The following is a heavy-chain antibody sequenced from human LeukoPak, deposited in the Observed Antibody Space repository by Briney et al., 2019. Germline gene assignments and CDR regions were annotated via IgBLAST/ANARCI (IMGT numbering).Heavy chain of an antibody. V-gene: IGHV3-23*01. CDR2: ISGSGGST. CDR3: ARSNSLYSSLDY. D-gene: IGHD5-18*01. CDR1: GFTFSSYG. Sequence: GGSLRLSCAASGFTFSSYGMSWVRQAPGKGLEWVSAISGSGGSTYYADSVKGRFTISRDNSKNTLYLQMNSLRAEDTAVYYCARSNSLYSSLDYWGQGTLVTVSS. J-gene: IGHJ4*02.